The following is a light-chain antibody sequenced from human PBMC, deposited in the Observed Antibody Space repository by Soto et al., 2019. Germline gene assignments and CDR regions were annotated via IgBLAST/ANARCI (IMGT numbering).Light chain of an antibody. CDR3: NSYATILNAGV. CDR1: SSDVGGGYY. CDR2: AIT. V-gene: IGLV2-8*01. J-gene: IGLJ3*02. Sequence: QSVLTQPPSVSGSPGQSVTISCTGASSDVGGGYYVPWYQQHPGTGPKLIIFAITKRPSGVPDRFSGSKSDTTASLAISGLQAEDEADYYCNSYATILNAGVFGGGTKLTVL.